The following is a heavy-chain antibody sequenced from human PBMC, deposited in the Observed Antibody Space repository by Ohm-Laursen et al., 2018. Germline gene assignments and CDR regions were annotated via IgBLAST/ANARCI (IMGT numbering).Heavy chain of an antibody. J-gene: IGHJ4*02. Sequence: SLRLSCAASGFTFSDYYMSWIRQAPGQGLEWVSYISSSGSTIYYADSVKGRFTISRDNAKNSLYLQMNSLRAEDTAVYYCARDRYYNFWSGSKVLDYWGQGTLVTVSS. CDR1: GFTFSDYY. D-gene: IGHD3-3*01. V-gene: IGHV3-11*01. CDR3: ARDRYYNFWSGSKVLDY. CDR2: ISSSGSTI.